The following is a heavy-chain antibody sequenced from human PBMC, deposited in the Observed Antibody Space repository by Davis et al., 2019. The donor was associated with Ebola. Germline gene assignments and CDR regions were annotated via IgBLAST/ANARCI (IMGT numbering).Heavy chain of an antibody. CDR1: GYTFTSYA. V-gene: IGHV1-3*01. D-gene: IGHD3-22*01. J-gene: IGHJ4*02. CDR3: ARDGYYYDSSGYSLAFDY. Sequence: AASVKVSCKASGYTFTSYAMHWVRQAPGQRLEWMRWINAGNGNTKYSQKFQGRVTITRDTSASTAYMELSSLRSEDTAVYYCARDGYYYDSSGYSLAFDYWGQGTLVTVSS. CDR2: INAGNGNT.